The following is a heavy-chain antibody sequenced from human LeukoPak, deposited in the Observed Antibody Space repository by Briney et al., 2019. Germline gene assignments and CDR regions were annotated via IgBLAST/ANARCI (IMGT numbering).Heavy chain of an antibody. Sequence: PSETLSLTCTVSGGSISSYYWSWIRQPPGKGLEWIGYIYYSGSTNYNPSLKSRVTISVDTCKNQFSLKLSSVTAADTAVYYCARGRDGYLDAFDIWGQGTMVTVSS. V-gene: IGHV4-59*08. CDR1: GGSISSYY. D-gene: IGHD5-24*01. CDR2: IYYSGST. CDR3: ARGRDGYLDAFDI. J-gene: IGHJ3*02.